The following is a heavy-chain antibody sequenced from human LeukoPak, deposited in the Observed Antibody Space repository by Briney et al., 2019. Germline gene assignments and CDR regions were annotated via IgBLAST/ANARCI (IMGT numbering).Heavy chain of an antibody. CDR3: ARPYYYDSSGYHY. Sequence: ASVKVSCKASGYSFVGYGITWVRQAPGQGLEWMGWFNPENGNTNYAQKVQGRVTMTADTSTSTAYMELRSLRSDDTAVYYCARPYYYDSSGYHYWVQGTLVTVSS. D-gene: IGHD3-22*01. V-gene: IGHV1-18*01. CDR2: FNPENGNT. J-gene: IGHJ4*02. CDR1: GYSFVGYG.